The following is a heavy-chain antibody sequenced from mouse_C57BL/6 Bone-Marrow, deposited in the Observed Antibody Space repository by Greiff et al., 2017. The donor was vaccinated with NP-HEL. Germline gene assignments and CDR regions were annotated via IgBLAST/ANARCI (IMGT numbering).Heavy chain of an antibody. Sequence: EVKVVESGEGLVKPGGSLKLSCAASGFTFSSYAMSWVRQTPEKRLEWVAYISSGGDYIYYADTVKGRFTISRDNARNTLYLQMSSLKSEDTAMYYCTREGVWYFDVWGTGTTVTVSS. V-gene: IGHV5-9-1*02. J-gene: IGHJ1*03. CDR3: TREGVWYFDV. CDR1: GFTFSSYA. CDR2: ISSGGDYI.